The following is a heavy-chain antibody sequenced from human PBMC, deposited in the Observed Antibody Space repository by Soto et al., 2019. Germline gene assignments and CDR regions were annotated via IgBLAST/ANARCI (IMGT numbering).Heavy chain of an antibody. V-gene: IGHV3-15*01. D-gene: IGHD6-19*01. Sequence: EVQLVESGGGLVKPGGSFRLSCAASGFTFTNAWMSWVRQAPGKGLEWVGRIKSKTDGGTTDYAAPVKGRFTISREDSKNTLYLQINSLKTEDTAVYYCTTGSSGWSQGGFDPWGQGTLVTVSS. J-gene: IGHJ5*02. CDR2: IKSKTDGGTT. CDR3: TTGSSGWSQGGFDP. CDR1: GFTFTNAW.